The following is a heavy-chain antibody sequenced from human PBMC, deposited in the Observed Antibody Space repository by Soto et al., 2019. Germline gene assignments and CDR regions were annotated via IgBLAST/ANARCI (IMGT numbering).Heavy chain of an antibody. CDR1: GVSVRSYT. V-gene: IGHV4-4*07. J-gene: IGHJ4*02. Sequence: SETLSLTCIVSGVSVRSYTWSWVRQPANKGLEWIGRVFSSVSATYNPSLKSRVSISMDTPENRISLKLDSVTAADAGVYFCARDGTTTGDTWGPGTLVTVSS. CDR2: VFSSVSA. D-gene: IGHD2-21*02. CDR3: ARDGTTTGDT.